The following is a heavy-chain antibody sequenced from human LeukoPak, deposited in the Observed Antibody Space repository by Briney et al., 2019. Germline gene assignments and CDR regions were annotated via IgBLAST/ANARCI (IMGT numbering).Heavy chain of an antibody. D-gene: IGHD3-10*01. J-gene: IGHJ4*02. CDR3: AKDVDPFGSGSYVEGFDY. V-gene: IGHV3-30*18. CDR1: GFTFSSYG. CDR2: ISYDGSNK. Sequence: GGSLRLSCAAPGFTFSSYGMHGFRRAPGKGRGWVAVISYDGSNKYYADSVKGRFTISRDNSKNTLYLQMNSLRAEDTAVYYCAKDVDPFGSGSYVEGFDYWGQGTLVTVSS.